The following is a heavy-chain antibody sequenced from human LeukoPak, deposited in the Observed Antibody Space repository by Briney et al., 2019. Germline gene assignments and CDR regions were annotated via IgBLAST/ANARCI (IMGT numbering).Heavy chain of an antibody. CDR2: ISYDGSSK. D-gene: IGHD3-9*01. CDR1: GFTFSSYA. CDR3: ATYYDILTGYSTPFDY. Sequence: PGGSLRLSCAASGFTFSSYAMHWVRQAPGKGLEWGAVISYDGSSKYYADSVKGRFTISRDNSKNTLYLQMNSLRAEDTAVYYCATYYDILTGYSTPFDYWGQGTLVTVSS. V-gene: IGHV3-30-3*01. J-gene: IGHJ4*02.